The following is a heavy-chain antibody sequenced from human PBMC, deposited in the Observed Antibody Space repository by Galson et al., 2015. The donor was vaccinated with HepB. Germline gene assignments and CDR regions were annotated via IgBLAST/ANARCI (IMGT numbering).Heavy chain of an antibody. Sequence: SLRLSCAASGFTFSYYAMSWGRQAPGKGLEWISAITPSGDNTYYADSMKGRFFISRDKSQNTLFLQRNNLRADDTAMYFCAKVFPGKNDGWSRQALYFFDSCGQGTRGTVSS. CDR1: GFTFSYYA. CDR3: AKVFPGKNDGWSRQALYFFDS. V-gene: IGHV3-23*01. CDR2: ITPSGDNT. J-gene: IGHJ4*02. D-gene: IGHD6-19*01.